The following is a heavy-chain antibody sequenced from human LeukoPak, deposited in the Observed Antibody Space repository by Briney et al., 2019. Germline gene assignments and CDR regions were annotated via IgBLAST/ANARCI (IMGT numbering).Heavy chain of an antibody. CDR1: GGSFSGYY. J-gene: IGHJ4*02. D-gene: IGHD6-13*01. Sequence: PSETLSLTCAVYGGSFSGYYWSWIRQPPGKGLEWIGEINHSGSTNYNPSLKSRVTISVDTSKNQFSLKLSSVTAADTAVYYCARSPGRQLKKFDYWGQGTLVTVSS. V-gene: IGHV4-34*01. CDR2: INHSGST. CDR3: ARSPGRQLKKFDY.